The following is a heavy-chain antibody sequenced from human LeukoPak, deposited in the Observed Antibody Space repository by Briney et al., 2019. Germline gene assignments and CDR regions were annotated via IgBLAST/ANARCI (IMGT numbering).Heavy chain of an antibody. Sequence: ASVKVSCKASGYTFTCYYMHWVRQAPGQGLEWMGWINPNSGGTNYAQKFQGSVTMTRDTSINTAYMELSRLRSDDTGVYYCAMLLEMATINDYWGQETLVTVSS. CDR2: INPNSGGT. D-gene: IGHD5-24*01. V-gene: IGHV1-2*02. CDR1: GYTFTCYY. CDR3: AMLLEMATINDY. J-gene: IGHJ4*02.